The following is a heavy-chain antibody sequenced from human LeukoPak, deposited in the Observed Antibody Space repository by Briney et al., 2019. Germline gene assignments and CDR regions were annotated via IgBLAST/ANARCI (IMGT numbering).Heavy chain of an antibody. CDR1: GFTFSSYG. D-gene: IGHD2-2*01. Sequence: GGSLRLSCAASGFTFSSYGMHWVRQAPGKGLEWVAVISSDGSNKYYADSVKGRFTISRDNSKNTLYLQMHSLRAEDTAVYYCAKDAHGVVVPAAYFDYWGQGTLVTVSS. V-gene: IGHV3-30*18. CDR2: ISSDGSNK. J-gene: IGHJ4*02. CDR3: AKDAHGVVVPAAYFDY.